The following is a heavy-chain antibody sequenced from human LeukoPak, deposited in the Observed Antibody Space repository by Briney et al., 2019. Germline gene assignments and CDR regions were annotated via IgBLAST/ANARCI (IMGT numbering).Heavy chain of an antibody. CDR1: GFTFRHYA. CDR3: AKGGATVVDY. D-gene: IGHD4-23*01. CDR2: ISGSDVST. V-gene: IGHV3-23*01. Sequence: GGSLRLSCVASGFTFRHYAMSWVRQAPGKGLEWVSCISGSDVSTYYAESVKGRFTISRDNSKNTLYLQMNSLRADDTAIYYCAKGGATVVDYWGQGTLVTVSS. J-gene: IGHJ4*02.